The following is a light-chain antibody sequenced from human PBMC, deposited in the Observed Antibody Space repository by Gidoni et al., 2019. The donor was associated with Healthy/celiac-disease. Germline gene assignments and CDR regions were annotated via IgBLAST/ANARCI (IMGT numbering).Light chain of an antibody. V-gene: IGKV4-1*01. CDR3: QQYYSTPGT. J-gene: IGKJ4*01. CDR2: WAS. Sequence: DLVMTQSPDSLAVSLGERATINCKSSQSFLYSSNNKNYLAWYQQKPGQPPKLLINWASTRESGVPDRFSGSGSGTDFTLTISSLQAEDVAVYYCQQYYSTPGTFGGGTKVGIK. CDR1: QSFLYSSNNKNY.